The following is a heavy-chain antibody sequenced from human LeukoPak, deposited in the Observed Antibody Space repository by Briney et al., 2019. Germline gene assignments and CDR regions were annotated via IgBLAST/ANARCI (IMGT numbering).Heavy chain of an antibody. CDR1: GFTFSSYA. J-gene: IGHJ4*02. D-gene: IGHD2-2*01. V-gene: IGHV3-23*01. CDR2: ITGSGGDT. CDR3: AKGSATSRPYYFDY. Sequence: GGSLRLSCAASGFTFSSYAMSWVRQAPGEGLEWVSAITGSGGDTYHAESVKGRSTISRDNSKNTLYLQMNSLRAEDTAVYYCAKGSATSRPYYFDYWGQGTLVTVSS.